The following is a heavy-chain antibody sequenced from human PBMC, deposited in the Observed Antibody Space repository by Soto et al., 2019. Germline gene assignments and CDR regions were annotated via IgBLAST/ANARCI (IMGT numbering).Heavy chain of an antibody. CDR2: IWYDGSEK. V-gene: IGHV3-33*01. Sequence: QVQLVESGGGVVQPGKSLRLSCVATGFSFSDYGMHWVRQAPGKGLEWVALIWYDGSEKKYADSVKGRFTISRDNSKSTLYLQMTSLRSEDTAVYYCARTHDYYYYMDVWGKGTTVTVSS. CDR1: GFSFSDYG. J-gene: IGHJ6*03. CDR3: ARTHDYYYYMDV.